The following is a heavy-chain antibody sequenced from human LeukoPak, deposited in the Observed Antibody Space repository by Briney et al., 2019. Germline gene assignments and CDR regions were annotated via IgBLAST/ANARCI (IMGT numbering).Heavy chain of an antibody. V-gene: IGHV1-18*01. CDR1: DYTFSRYA. D-gene: IGHD3-3*01. CDR2: ISAYNGNT. J-gene: IGHJ4*02. Sequence: ASVKVSCKASDYTFSRYAINWVRQAPGQGLEWMGWISAYNGNTNYAQKLQGRVTMTTDTSTSTAYMELRSLRSDDTAVYYCARAGNFGAAGDYFDYWGQGTLVTVSS. CDR3: ARAGNFGAAGDYFDY.